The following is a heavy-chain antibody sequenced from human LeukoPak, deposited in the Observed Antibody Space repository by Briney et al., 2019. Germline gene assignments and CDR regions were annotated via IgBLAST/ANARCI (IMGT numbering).Heavy chain of an antibody. V-gene: IGHV4-59*01. CDR3: GGGPLYSSGWPYYFDY. J-gene: IGHJ4*02. CDR2: IYDSGST. CDR1: GGSISSYY. Sequence: SETLSLTCTVSGGSISSYYWSWIRQPPGKGLEWIGYIYDSGSTKYNPSLKSRVTISVDTSKKQFSLKLSSVTAADTAVFYCGGGPLYSSGWPYYFDYGGQGILVTVSS. D-gene: IGHD6-19*01.